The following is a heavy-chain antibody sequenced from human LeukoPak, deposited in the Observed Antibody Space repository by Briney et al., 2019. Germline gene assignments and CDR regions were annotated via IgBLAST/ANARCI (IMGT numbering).Heavy chain of an antibody. J-gene: IGHJ4*02. D-gene: IGHD2-2*01. V-gene: IGHV4-59*01. Sequence: SETLSLTCTVSGGSISSYYCSWIRQPPWKELEWIGYIYYSGSTNYNPSLKSRVTISVDTSKNQFSLKLSSVTAADTAVYYCARDSRLNHFDYWGQGTLVTVSS. CDR2: IYYSGST. CDR3: ARDSRLNHFDY. CDR1: GGSISSYY.